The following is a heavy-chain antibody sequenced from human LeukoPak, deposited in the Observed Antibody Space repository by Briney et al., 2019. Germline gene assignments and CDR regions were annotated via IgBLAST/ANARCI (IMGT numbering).Heavy chain of an antibody. D-gene: IGHD3-3*01. V-gene: IGHV1-69*05. J-gene: IGHJ5*02. CDR3: ARDRAIRFLEWEDWFDP. CDR1: GYTFTSYA. Sequence: GASVKVSCKASGYTFTSYAMNWVRQAPGQGLEWMGGIIPILGTANYAQKFQGRVTITTDESTSTAYMELSSLRSEDTAVYYCARDRAIRFLEWEDWFDPWGQGTLVTVSS. CDR2: IIPILGTA.